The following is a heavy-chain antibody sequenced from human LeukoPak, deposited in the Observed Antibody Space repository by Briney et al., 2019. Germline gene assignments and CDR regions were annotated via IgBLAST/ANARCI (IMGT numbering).Heavy chain of an antibody. CDR2: ISAYNGNT. CDR1: GYSFTSYG. V-gene: IGHV1-18*01. D-gene: IGHD6-6*01. J-gene: IGHJ4*02. Sequence: GASVKVSCKASGYSFTSYGISWVRQGPGQGLEWMGWISAYNGNTNYAQKLQGRVTMTTDTSTSTAYMELRSLRSDDTAVYYCARDLGYSSSSATPLDYWGQGTPVTVSS. CDR3: ARDLGYSSSSATPLDY.